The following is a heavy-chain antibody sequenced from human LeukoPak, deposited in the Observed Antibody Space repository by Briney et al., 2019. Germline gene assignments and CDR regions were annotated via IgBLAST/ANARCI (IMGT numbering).Heavy chain of an antibody. CDR2: ISGVGGGSA. CDR1: GITFTNYA. D-gene: IGHD2-15*01. V-gene: IGHV3-23*01. J-gene: IGHJ4*02. CDR3: ASALPLLPFDY. Sequence: GGSLRLSCAASGITFTNYAISWVRQAPTKGLEWVPTISGVGGGSAYYADSVKGRFTISRDYSKNTLYLQMNSLRAEDTAVYYCASALPLLPFDYWGQGTLVTVSS.